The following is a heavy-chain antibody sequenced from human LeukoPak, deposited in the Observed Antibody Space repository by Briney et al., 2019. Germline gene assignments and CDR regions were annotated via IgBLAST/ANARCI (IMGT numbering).Heavy chain of an antibody. CDR1: GFTFSSYA. CDR3: ARPIAAVVGNWFDP. J-gene: IGHJ5*02. CDR2: ISYDGSNK. D-gene: IGHD6-13*01. Sequence: PGGSLRLSCAASGFTFSSYAMHWVRQAPGKGLEWVAVISYDGSNKYYADSVKGRFTNSRDNSKNTLYLQMNSLRAEDTAVYYCARPIAAVVGNWFDPWGQGTLVTVSS. V-gene: IGHV3-30-3*01.